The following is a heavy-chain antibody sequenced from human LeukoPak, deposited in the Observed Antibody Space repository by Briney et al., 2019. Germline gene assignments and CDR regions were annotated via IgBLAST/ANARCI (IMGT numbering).Heavy chain of an antibody. J-gene: IGHJ4*02. Sequence: GGSLRLSCAASGFTFSSYAMHWVRQAPGKGLEWVAVISSDGSNKYYADSVKGRFTISRDNSKNTLYLQMNSLRAEDTAVYYCARGYDSSGYYFDYWGQGTLVTVSS. CDR1: GFTFSSYA. D-gene: IGHD3-22*01. CDR2: ISSDGSNK. V-gene: IGHV3-30*04. CDR3: ARGYDSSGYYFDY.